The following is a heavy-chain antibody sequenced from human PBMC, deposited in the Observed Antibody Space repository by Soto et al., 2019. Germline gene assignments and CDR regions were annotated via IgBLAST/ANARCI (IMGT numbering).Heavy chain of an antibody. CDR1: GYTFTGHY. Sequence: ASVKVSCKASGYTFTGHYIHWVRQAPEQGPEWMGEIGPESGATRYAQKFQGRVTMTRDTSITTVYMELKDLSPDDTAVYYCGRGRSGQIVVFYWGQGTPVTVS. CDR2: IGPESGAT. J-gene: IGHJ4*02. V-gene: IGHV1-2*02. CDR3: GRGRSGQIVVFY. D-gene: IGHD1-26*01.